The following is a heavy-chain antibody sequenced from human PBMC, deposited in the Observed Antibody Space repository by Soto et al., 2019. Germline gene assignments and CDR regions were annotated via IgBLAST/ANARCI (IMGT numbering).Heavy chain of an antibody. D-gene: IGHD4-17*01. CDR2: VSPDHGNA. CDR3: AVTTGY. J-gene: IGHJ4*02. CDR1: GYTFTDYD. V-gene: IGHV1-8*01. Sequence: QVRVVQSGAEVKKPGASVRVSCKTSGYTFTDYDINWVRQAPGQGLEWMGWVSPDHGNAGYAQQFEGRVTMTSDTSISTVFLELTNLRSEATAVYYCAVTTGYWGQGNKVTVSS.